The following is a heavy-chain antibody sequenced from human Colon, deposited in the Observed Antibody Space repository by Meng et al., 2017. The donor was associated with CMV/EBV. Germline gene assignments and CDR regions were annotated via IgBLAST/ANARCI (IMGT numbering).Heavy chain of an antibody. Sequence: TVSGGSTSSGNSYWGWIRQPPGKGLEWIGSIFYSGSTYYNPSLKSRVTISLDTSKNQFSLKLSSVTAADTAVYYCARDLGAANWFDPWGQGTLVTVSS. CDR3: ARDLGAANWFDP. CDR2: IFYSGST. V-gene: IGHV4-39*07. J-gene: IGHJ5*02. D-gene: IGHD2-15*01. CDR1: GGSTSSGNSY.